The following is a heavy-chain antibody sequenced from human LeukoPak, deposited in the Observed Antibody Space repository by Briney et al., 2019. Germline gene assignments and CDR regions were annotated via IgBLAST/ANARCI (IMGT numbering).Heavy chain of an antibody. Sequence: SQTLSLTCPVSGGSIGTYYWSWIRQSPGRRLEWIGWVYYTGSTKYNSSLKSRVTISLDTSKKQFSLNLTSVAAADTALYYCGREKGSGYGYGMDVWGQGTTVTVSS. J-gene: IGHJ6*02. D-gene: IGHD5-12*01. CDR1: GGSIGTYY. CDR2: VYYTGST. V-gene: IGHV4-59*01. CDR3: GREKGSGYGYGMDV.